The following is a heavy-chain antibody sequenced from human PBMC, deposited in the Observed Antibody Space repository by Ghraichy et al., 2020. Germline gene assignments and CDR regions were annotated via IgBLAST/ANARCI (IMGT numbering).Heavy chain of an antibody. V-gene: IGHV4-30-4*01. Sequence: SETLSLTCTVSGGSISSGDYYWSWIRQPPGKGLEWIGYIHYSGSTYYNPSLKSRISISVDTSRNQFSLKLSSVTAADTAVYYCVRGARICSWGVCSKSFDYWGQGTLVTVSS. CDR3: VRGARICSWGVCSKSFDY. D-gene: IGHD2-8*02. J-gene: IGHJ4*02. CDR1: GGSISSGDYY. CDR2: IHYSGST.